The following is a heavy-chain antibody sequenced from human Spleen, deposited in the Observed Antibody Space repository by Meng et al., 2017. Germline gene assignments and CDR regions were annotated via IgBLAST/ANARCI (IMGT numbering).Heavy chain of an antibody. CDR3: ARSTVVVTAIGLDYYGMDV. V-gene: IGHV1-69*02. D-gene: IGHD2-21*02. CDR1: GGTFSSYT. CDR2: IIPILGIA. J-gene: IGHJ6*02. Sequence: SVKVCCKASGGTFSSYTISWVRQAPGQGLEWMGRIIPILGIANYAQKFQGRVTITADKSTSTAYMELSSLRSEDTAVYYCARSTVVVTAIGLDYYGMDVWGQGTTVTVSS.